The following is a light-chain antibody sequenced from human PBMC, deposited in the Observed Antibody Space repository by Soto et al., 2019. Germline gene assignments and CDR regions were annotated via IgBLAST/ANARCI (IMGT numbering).Light chain of an antibody. CDR3: QQYHSWPPRT. CDR2: GVY. J-gene: IGKJ1*01. Sequence: EIGMTQSPTLRSMSPGERATLSCSASQSVSSNLAWYKQKPGQAPRLLIYGVYTRAPGIPARFSGSGSGTEFTLTISSLQSEDFAVYYCQQYHSWPPRTFGQGTKVDIK. CDR1: QSVSSN. V-gene: IGKV3D-15*01.